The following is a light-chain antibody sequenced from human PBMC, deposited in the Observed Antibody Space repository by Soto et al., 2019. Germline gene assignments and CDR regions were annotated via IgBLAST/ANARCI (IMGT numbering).Light chain of an antibody. CDR3: SSHGGANNFYV. J-gene: IGLJ1*01. V-gene: IGLV2-8*01. CDR1: SSDVGGYNY. Sequence: QSFLTQPPSASGSPGQSVTISCAGTSSDVGGYNYVSWYQQHPGKVPKLMIYEVTKRPSGVPDRFSGSKSGNTASLTVSGLQAEDEADYYCSSHGGANNFYVFGTGTKVTVL. CDR2: EVT.